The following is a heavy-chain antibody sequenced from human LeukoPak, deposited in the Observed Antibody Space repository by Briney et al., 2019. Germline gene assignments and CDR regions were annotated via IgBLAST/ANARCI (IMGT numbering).Heavy chain of an antibody. CDR2: INWNGGST. CDR1: GFTFDGYC. D-gene: IGHD2-2*02. CDR3: ARFFSAGCSTSGYKDY. J-gene: IGHJ4*02. Sequence: GGSLRLSCAASGFTFDGYCMSWVRQAPGKGLEWVSGINWNGGSTGYADSVKGRFTISRDNAKTSLYLQMNSLRAEDTALYYCARFFSAGCSTSGYKDYWGQGTLVTVSS. V-gene: IGHV3-20*04.